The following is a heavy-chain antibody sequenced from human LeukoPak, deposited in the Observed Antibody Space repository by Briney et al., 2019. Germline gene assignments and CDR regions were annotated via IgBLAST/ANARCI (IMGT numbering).Heavy chain of an antibody. V-gene: IGHV3-74*01. D-gene: IGHD1-26*01. Sequence: GGSLRLSCAASGFTFNNYWMHWVRQAPGKGLVWVSRINTDGSLTNYADSVKGRFTFSRDNAKNTLYLEMNSLRAEDTAVYYCARVKVGATGVDYWGPGTLVTVSS. J-gene: IGHJ4*02. CDR1: GFTFNNYW. CDR2: INTDGSLT. CDR3: ARVKVGATGVDY.